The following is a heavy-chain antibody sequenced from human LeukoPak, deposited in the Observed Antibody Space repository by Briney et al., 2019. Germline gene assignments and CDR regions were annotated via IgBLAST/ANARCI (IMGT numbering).Heavy chain of an antibody. CDR3: ARDSEWLSPSIFRSAGDDAFDI. CDR1: VFTLSSNR. V-gene: IGHV3-21*01. J-gene: IGHJ3*02. D-gene: IGHD3-3*01. Sequence: GGCLRLSCAASVFTLSSNRMIWVRQAQWKGLEWVLSISSSSSYIYYADSVKGRFTISRDNAKNSLYLQMNSLRAEDTAVYYCARDSEWLSPSIFRSAGDDAFDIWGQGTMVTVSS. CDR2: ISSSSSYI.